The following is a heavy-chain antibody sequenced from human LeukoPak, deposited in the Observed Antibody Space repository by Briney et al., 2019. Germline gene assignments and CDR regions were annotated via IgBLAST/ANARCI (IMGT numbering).Heavy chain of an antibody. J-gene: IGHJ4*02. D-gene: IGHD3-22*01. Sequence: GESLQISCKGSGYSFTSYWIGWVRQMPGKGLEWMGIIYPGDSDTRYSPSFQGQVTISADKSISTAYLQWSSLKASDTAMYYCARQLRYYDSSGYGTNDYWGQGTLVTVSS. CDR3: ARQLRYYDSSGYGTNDY. CDR1: GYSFTSYW. CDR2: IYPGDSDT. V-gene: IGHV5-51*01.